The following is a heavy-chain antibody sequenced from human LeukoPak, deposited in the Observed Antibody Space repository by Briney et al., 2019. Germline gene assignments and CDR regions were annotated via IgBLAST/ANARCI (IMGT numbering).Heavy chain of an antibody. D-gene: IGHD3-16*01. Sequence: GGSLRLSCAASRFNFNIYSMNWVRQAPGRGLEWVSSISFGSTYISYADSVKGRFTISRDDAKKSLYLQMNGLRAEDTAFYYCASGIFYASVQTWSPVWGQGTLVTVSS. V-gene: IGHV3-21*01. CDR2: ISFGSTYI. CDR1: RFNFNIYS. CDR3: ASGIFYASVQTWSPV. J-gene: IGHJ4*02.